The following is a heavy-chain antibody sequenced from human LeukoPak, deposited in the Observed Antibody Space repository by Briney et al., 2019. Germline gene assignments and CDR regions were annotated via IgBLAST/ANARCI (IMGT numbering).Heavy chain of an antibody. J-gene: IGHJ6*03. V-gene: IGHV3-48*01. Sequence: GGSLRLFCAASGFTFSSYSMNWVRQAPGKGLEWVSYISSSSSTIYYADSVKGRFTISRDNAKNSLYLQMNSLRAEDTAVYYCASSLYCSGGSCYGYYYYMDVWGKGTTVTVSS. CDR3: ASSLYCSGGSCYGYYYYMDV. CDR2: ISSSSSTI. D-gene: IGHD2-15*01. CDR1: GFTFSSYS.